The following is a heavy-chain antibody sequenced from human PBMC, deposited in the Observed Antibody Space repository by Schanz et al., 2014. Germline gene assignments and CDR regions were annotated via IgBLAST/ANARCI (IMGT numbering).Heavy chain of an antibody. D-gene: IGHD3-3*01. CDR2: ISYDGNNQ. CDR1: GFTFSDYY. Sequence: QVQLVESGGTLVKPGGSLRLSCVVSGFTFSDYYMSWIRQAPGKGLEWVAFISYDGNNQYYADSVKGRFTISRDNSKNTLYLQMNSLRAEDTAVYYCARPIYDLWSGSFDYWGQGTLVTVSS. CDR3: ARPIYDLWSGSFDY. V-gene: IGHV3-30*03. J-gene: IGHJ4*02.